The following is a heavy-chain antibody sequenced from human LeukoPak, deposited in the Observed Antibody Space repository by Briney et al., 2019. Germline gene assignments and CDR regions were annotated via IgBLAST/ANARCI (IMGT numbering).Heavy chain of an antibody. J-gene: IGHJ4*02. CDR2: IKQDGSEK. V-gene: IGHV3-7*03. D-gene: IGHD2-15*01. Sequence: PGGSLRLSCAASGFTFSSYWMSWVRHAPRKGLEWVANIKQDGSEKYYVDSVKGRFTISRDNTKNSLYLQMNSLRAEDTAVYYRAIEVGYCSGGSCYFGFDYWGQGTLVTVSS. CDR1: GFTFSSYW. CDR3: AIEVGYCSGGSCYFGFDY.